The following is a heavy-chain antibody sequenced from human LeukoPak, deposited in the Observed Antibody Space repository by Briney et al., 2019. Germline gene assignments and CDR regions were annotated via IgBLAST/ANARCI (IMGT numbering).Heavy chain of an antibody. CDR1: GGSFSGYY. J-gene: IGHJ4*02. CDR3: ARATDIVVVPAVRRAFFDF. CDR2: INHSGSS. D-gene: IGHD2-2*01. V-gene: IGHV4-34*01. Sequence: SETLSLTCAVYGGSFSGYYWSWIRQPPGKGLEWIGEINHSGSSNYNPSLKSRVTISVDTSKNQFSLNLSSVTAADTGVYYCARATDIVVVPAVRRAFFDFWGQGTLVTVSS.